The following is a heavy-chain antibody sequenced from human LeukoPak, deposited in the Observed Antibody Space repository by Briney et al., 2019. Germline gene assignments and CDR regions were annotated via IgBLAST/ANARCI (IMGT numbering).Heavy chain of an antibody. CDR3: AKAGDELGIPLHDY. D-gene: IGHD7-27*01. CDR1: GLNFSNYI. J-gene: IGHJ4*02. Sequence: PGGSLRLSCVVSGLNFSNYIMTWVRQAPGKGLEWVSVVTGGAGRTYYADSVRGRFTISRDNSKNTLYLQMNSLRVEDTAVYYCAKAGDELGIPLHDYWGQGTLVTVSS. CDR2: VTGGAGRT. V-gene: IGHV3-23*01.